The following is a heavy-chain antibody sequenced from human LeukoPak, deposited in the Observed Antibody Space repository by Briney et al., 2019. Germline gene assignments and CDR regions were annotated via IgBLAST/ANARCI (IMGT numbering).Heavy chain of an antibody. CDR2: IYTSGST. D-gene: IGHD4-17*01. J-gene: IGHJ6*03. Sequence: SETLSLTCTVSGGSISSGSYYWSWIRQPAGKGLEWIGRIYTSGSTNYNPSLKSRVTISVDTSKNQFSLKLSSVTAADTAVYYCARGSYGDYVFDYYYYMDVWGKGTTVTISS. CDR3: ARGSYGDYVFDYYYYMDV. CDR1: GGSISSGSYY. V-gene: IGHV4-61*02.